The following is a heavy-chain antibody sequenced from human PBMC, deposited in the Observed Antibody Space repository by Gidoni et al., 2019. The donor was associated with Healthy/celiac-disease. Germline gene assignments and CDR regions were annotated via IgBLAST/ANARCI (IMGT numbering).Heavy chain of an antibody. Sequence: EVQLVESGGGLVKPGGSIRLACAASGLTFGNAWMSWVRQAPGKGLEWVGRIKSKTDGGTTDYAAPVKGRFTISRDDSKNTLYLQMNSLKTEDTAVYYCTTASVYAMIMGDYWGQGTLVTVSS. D-gene: IGHD2-8*01. J-gene: IGHJ4*02. V-gene: IGHV3-15*01. CDR2: IKSKTDGGTT. CDR3: TTASVYAMIMGDY. CDR1: GLTFGNAW.